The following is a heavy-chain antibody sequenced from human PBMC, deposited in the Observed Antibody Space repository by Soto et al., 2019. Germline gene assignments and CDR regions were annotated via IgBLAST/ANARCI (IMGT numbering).Heavy chain of an antibody. CDR2: IYSGGST. V-gene: IGHV3-66*01. Sequence: GGSLRLSCAASGFTVSSNYMSWVRQAPGKGLEWVSVIYSGGSTYYADSVKGRFTISRDNSKNTLYLQMNSLRAEDTAVYYCAREVWSVLGSSWVHWGQGTLVTVSS. CDR3: AREVWSVLGSSWVH. J-gene: IGHJ4*02. CDR1: GFTVSSNY. D-gene: IGHD6-13*01.